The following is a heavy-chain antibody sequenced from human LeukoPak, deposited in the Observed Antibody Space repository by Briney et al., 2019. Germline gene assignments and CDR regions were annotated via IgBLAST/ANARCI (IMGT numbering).Heavy chain of an antibody. D-gene: IGHD3-9*01. CDR3: ARDATGQDFDY. J-gene: IGHJ4*02. V-gene: IGHV3-74*01. Sequence: GGSLRLSCAASGFTFSSYWMHWVRQAPGKGLVWVSRINSDGSSTSYADSVKGRFTISRDNAKNALYLQMNSLRAEDTAVYYCARDATGQDFDYWGQGTLVTVSS. CDR2: INSDGSST. CDR1: GFTFSSYW.